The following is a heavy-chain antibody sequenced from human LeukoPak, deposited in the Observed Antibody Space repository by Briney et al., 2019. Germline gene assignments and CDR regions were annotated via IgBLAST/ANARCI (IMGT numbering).Heavy chain of an antibody. CDR3: ARDIGGGGWPDDY. D-gene: IGHD6-19*01. V-gene: IGHV3-7*03. CDR1: GFTFSSYW. Sequence: PGGSLRLSCAASGFTFSSYWMTWVRQAPGKGLEWVANINEDGSAKHYVDSVRGRFTVSRDNAKNSLYLQMNSLRAEDTAVYYCARDIGGGGWPDDYWGQGTLVTVSS. CDR2: INEDGSAK. J-gene: IGHJ4*02.